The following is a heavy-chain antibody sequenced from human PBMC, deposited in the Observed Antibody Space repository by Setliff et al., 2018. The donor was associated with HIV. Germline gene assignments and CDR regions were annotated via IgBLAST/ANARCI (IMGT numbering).Heavy chain of an antibody. CDR1: GGSISNSSYY. CDR3: ARERFMVRGELGRTFDY. Sequence: PSETLSLTCTVSGGSISNSSYYWGWIRQPPGKGLEWIGSIYYSGSSYYNASLKSRVSISIDTSKNQFSLKLSSVTAADTAVYYCARERFMVRGELGRTFDYWGQGTLVTVSS. V-gene: IGHV4-39*07. J-gene: IGHJ4*02. D-gene: IGHD3-10*01. CDR2: IYYSGSS.